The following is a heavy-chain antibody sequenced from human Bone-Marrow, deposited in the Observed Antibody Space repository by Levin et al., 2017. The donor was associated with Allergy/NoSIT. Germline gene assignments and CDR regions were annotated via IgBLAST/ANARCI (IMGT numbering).Heavy chain of an antibody. Sequence: GGSLRLSCAASGFTFSSYAMSWVRQAPGKGLEWVSAISGSGGSTYYADSVKGRFTISRDNSKNTLYLQMNSLRAEDTAVYYCAKDRGIQLWLNWNWFDPWGQGTLVTVSS. CDR2: ISGSGGST. CDR1: GFTFSSYA. J-gene: IGHJ5*02. CDR3: AKDRGIQLWLNWNWFDP. V-gene: IGHV3-23*01. D-gene: IGHD5-18*01.